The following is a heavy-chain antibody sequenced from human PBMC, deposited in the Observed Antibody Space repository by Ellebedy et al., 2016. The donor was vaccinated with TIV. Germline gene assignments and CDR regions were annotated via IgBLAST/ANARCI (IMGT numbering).Heavy chain of an antibody. V-gene: IGHV3-48*04. CDR1: GFTFRSYS. Sequence: GESLKISCAASGFTFRSYSMSWVRQAPGKGLEWVAYISGSSLTIHYADSVQGRFTISRDNAKNSLVLHMNSLRAEDTAIYYCASDMAWGNERVNDAFDIWGQGTMVAVSP. CDR2: ISGSSLTI. J-gene: IGHJ3*02. CDR3: ASDMAWGNERVNDAFDI. D-gene: IGHD7-27*01.